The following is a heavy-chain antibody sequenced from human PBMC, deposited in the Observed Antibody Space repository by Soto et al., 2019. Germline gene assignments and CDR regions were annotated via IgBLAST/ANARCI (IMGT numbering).Heavy chain of an antibody. CDR3: ARAHGYSSSWYRANYYYGMDV. CDR1: GFTFSSYA. D-gene: IGHD6-13*01. V-gene: IGHV3-30-3*01. Sequence: PGGSLRLSCAASGFTFSSYAMHWVRQAPGKGLEWVAVISYDGSNKYYADSVKGRFTISRDNSKNTLYLQMNSLRAEDTAAYYCARAHGYSSSWYRANYYYGMDVWGQGTTVTVSS. J-gene: IGHJ6*02. CDR2: ISYDGSNK.